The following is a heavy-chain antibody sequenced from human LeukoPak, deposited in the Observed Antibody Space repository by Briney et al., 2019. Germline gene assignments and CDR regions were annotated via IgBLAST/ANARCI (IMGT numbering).Heavy chain of an antibody. CDR2: ISGGGGIT. D-gene: IGHD1-26*01. Sequence: TGGSLRLSCAASGFTFSSYAMSWVRQAPGKGLEWVSAISGGGGITYYADSVKGRFTISRDNSKNTLYLQMNSLRAEDTAVYYCARYKKRDGSFDYWGQGTLVTVSS. CDR1: GFTFSSYA. CDR3: ARYKKRDGSFDY. J-gene: IGHJ4*02. V-gene: IGHV3-23*01.